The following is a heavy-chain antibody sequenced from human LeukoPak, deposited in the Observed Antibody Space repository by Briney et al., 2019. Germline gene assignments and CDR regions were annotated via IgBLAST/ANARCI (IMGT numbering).Heavy chain of an antibody. V-gene: IGHV3-21*01. J-gene: IGHJ4*02. CDR3: ARDGGDGYGNTLFDS. CDR2: ISSSSSYI. D-gene: IGHD5-18*01. Sequence: GGSLRLSCAASGFTFSSYSMNRVRQAPGKGLEWVSSISSSSSYIYYADSVKGRFTISRDNAKNSLYLQMNSLRAEDTAVYYCARDGGDGYGNTLFDSWGQGTLVTVSS. CDR1: GFTFSSYS.